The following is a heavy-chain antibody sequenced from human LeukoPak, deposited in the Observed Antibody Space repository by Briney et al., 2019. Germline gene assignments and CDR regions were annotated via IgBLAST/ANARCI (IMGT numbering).Heavy chain of an antibody. CDR1: GYTFTSYA. V-gene: IGHV7-4-1*02. J-gene: IGHJ3*02. D-gene: IGHD6-13*01. CDR2: INTNTGNP. CDR3: ARDLPIAAAGSGEPSWLAGAYAFDI. Sequence: VASVKVSCKASGYTFTSYAMNWVRQAPGQGLEWMGWINTNTGNPTYVEGFTGRFVFSLDTSVSTAYLQISSLKTEDTAVYYCARDLPIAAAGSGEPSWLAGAYAFDIWGQGTVVTVSS.